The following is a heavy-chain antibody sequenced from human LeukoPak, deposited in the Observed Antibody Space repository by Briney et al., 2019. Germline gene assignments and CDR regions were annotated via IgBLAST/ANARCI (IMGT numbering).Heavy chain of an antibody. V-gene: IGHV3-21*01. CDR3: ARDFVVVVAATPGY. CDR1: GFTFRSYT. D-gene: IGHD2-15*01. Sequence: GGPLRLSCAASGFTFRSYTMNWVRQAPGKGLEGVSSISSISSYIYYADSVKGRFTISRENAKNSLYLQMNSLRAEDTAVYYCARDFVVVVAATPGYWGQGTLVTVS. CDR2: ISSISSYI. J-gene: IGHJ4*02.